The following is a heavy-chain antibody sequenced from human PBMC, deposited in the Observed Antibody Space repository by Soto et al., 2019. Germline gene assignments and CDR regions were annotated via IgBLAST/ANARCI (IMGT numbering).Heavy chain of an antibody. D-gene: IGHD2-2*02. Sequence: PGGSLRLSCAVSSFTFSDAWLSWVRQAPGKGLEWVGRVVSKANGGTADYAAPVRGRFTISRDDSRGTLYLQMNSLNIEDTAVYYSTTDEGDDKDFYTLDFWGQGILVTVSS. J-gene: IGHJ4*02. V-gene: IGHV3-15*04. CDR3: TTDEGDDKDFYTLDF. CDR1: SFTFSDAW. CDR2: VVSKANGGTA.